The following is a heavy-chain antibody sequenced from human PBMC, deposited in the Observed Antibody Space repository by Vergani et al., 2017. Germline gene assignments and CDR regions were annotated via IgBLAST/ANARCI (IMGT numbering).Heavy chain of an antibody. Sequence: QVQLVQSGAEVKKPGASLKVSCKASGYTFTSYGINWLRQATGQGLEWMGWMNPNSGNTGYAQKFQGRVTMTRNTSISTAYMELSSLRSEDTAVYYCALXSSSTNYYYYYMDVWGKGTTVTVSS. D-gene: IGHD6-13*01. J-gene: IGHJ6*03. CDR3: ALXSSSTNYYYYYMDV. V-gene: IGHV1-8*02. CDR1: GYTFTSYG. CDR2: MNPNSGNT.